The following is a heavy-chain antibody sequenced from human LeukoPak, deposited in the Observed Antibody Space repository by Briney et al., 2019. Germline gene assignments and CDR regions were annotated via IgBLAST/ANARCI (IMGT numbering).Heavy chain of an antibody. D-gene: IGHD3-10*01. J-gene: IGHJ4*02. CDR2: ISSSSTYI. V-gene: IGHV3-21*01. CDR1: GFTFSSYS. CDR3: ARDDALLTMIRGVTIDY. Sequence: TAGGSLRLSCAASGFTFSSYSMNWVRQAPGKGLEWVSSISSSSTYIYYADSVEGRFTISRDNAKNSLYLQMNTLRAEDTAVYYCARDDALLTMIRGVTIDYWGQGTLVTVSS.